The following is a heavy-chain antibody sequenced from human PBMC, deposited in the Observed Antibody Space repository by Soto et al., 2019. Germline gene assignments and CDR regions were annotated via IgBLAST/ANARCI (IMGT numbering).Heavy chain of an antibody. Sequence: QVQLQESGPGLVKPSETLSLTCTVSGGSISSYYWSWIRQPPGKGLEWIGYNYYSGNTNYNPSLKSRVTISVDTSKNQFSLKLSSVTAADTAVYYCARSRPLYYDILPGETQIYGMDVWGQGTTVTVSS. D-gene: IGHD3-9*01. CDR3: ARSRPLYYDILPGETQIYGMDV. CDR2: NYYSGNT. CDR1: GGSISSYY. V-gene: IGHV4-59*01. J-gene: IGHJ6*02.